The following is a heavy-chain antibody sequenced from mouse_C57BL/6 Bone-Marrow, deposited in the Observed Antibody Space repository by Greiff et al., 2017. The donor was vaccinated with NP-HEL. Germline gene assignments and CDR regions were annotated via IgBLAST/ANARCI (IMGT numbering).Heavy chain of an antibody. V-gene: IGHV5-9-1*02. CDR2: ISSGGDYI. CDR1: GFTFSSYA. CDR3: TRDGYYGSSLHWYFDV. D-gene: IGHD1-1*01. Sequence: EVNLVESGEGLVKPGGSLKLSCAASGFTFSSYAMSWVRQTPEKRLEWVAYISSGGDYIYYADTVKGRFTISRDNARNTLYLQMSSLKSEDTAMYYCTRDGYYGSSLHWYFDVWGTGTTVTVSS. J-gene: IGHJ1*03.